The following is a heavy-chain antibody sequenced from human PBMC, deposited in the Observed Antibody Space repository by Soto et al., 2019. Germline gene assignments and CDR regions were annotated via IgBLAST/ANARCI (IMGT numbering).Heavy chain of an antibody. CDR3: AHSGRMIVGVVLNAFDP. Sequence: QITLKESGPTMVTPKQTLTLTCTFSGFSLNTTGVGVAWIRQPPGKALEWLAFIYWDGDKRYSPSLKSRLTIAKDTSKNQVVLTMTNMDPVDTGTYFCAHSGRMIVGVVLNAFDPWGQGTLVTVSS. CDR1: GFSLNTTGVG. D-gene: IGHD3-3*01. V-gene: IGHV2-5*02. J-gene: IGHJ5*01. CDR2: IYWDGDK.